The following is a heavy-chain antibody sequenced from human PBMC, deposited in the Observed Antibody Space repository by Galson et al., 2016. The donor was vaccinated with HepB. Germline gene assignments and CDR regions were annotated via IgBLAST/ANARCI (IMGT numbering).Heavy chain of an antibody. CDR2: INPNPGVT. CDR1: GYTFTDYY. CDR3: AREGGSSGWYGGHFDS. J-gene: IGHJ4*02. Sequence: SVKVSCKASGYTFTDYYMHWVRQAPGQGLEWMGWINPNPGVTDYAQKFQGWVTMTRDTSIRTVLMELSSLKSDTTAVYYCAREGGSSGWYGGHFDSWGQGTLVTVSS. V-gene: IGHV1-2*04. D-gene: IGHD6-19*01.